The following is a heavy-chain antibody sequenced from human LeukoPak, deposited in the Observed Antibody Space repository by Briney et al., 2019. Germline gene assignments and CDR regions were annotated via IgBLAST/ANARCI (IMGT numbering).Heavy chain of an antibody. J-gene: IGHJ4*02. CDR3: ARGSRITIFGVATPRRDY. Sequence: SETLSLTCTVSGGYISSYYWSWIRQPPGEGLEWIGYVYYTGSTNYNPSLKSRVSISVDTSKNQFSLKLSSVTAADTAVYYCARGSRITIFGVATPRRDYWGQGTLVTVSS. V-gene: IGHV4-59*12. CDR2: VYYTGST. D-gene: IGHD3-3*01. CDR1: GGYISSYY.